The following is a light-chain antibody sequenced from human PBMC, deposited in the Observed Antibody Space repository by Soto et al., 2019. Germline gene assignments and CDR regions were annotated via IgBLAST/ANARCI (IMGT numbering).Light chain of an antibody. J-gene: IGLJ1*01. CDR1: NSNIGNNG. V-gene: IGLV1-36*01. Sequence: QPVLTQPPSVSDAPRQRVTISCSGSNSNIGNNGVNWYQQLPGKAPKLLIYYDDLLPSGVSARFSASKSGTSASLAIRGLQPEDEADYYCAAWDDSLNHYAFGTGTKVTVL. CDR3: AAWDDSLNHYA. CDR2: YDD.